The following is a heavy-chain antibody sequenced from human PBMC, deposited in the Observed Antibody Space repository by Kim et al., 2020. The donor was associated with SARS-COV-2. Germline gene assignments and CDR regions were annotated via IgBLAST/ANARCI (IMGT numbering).Heavy chain of an antibody. CDR2: IFSNDEK. CDR3: ERIRIGDYGDFSFDY. CDR1: GFSLSNARMG. J-gene: IGHJ4*02. Sequence: SGPTLVNPTETLTLTCTVSGFSLSNARMGVSWIRQPPGKALEWLVHIFSNDEKSYSTSLKSRLTISKDTSKSQVVLTMTNMDPVDTARYYCERIRIGDYGDFSFDYWGQGTLVTVSS. V-gene: IGHV2-26*01. D-gene: IGHD4-17*01.